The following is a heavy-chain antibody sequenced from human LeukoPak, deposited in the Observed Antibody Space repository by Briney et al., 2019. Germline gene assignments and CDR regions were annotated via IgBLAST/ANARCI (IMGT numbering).Heavy chain of an antibody. CDR2: IYSGGST. J-gene: IGHJ6*03. D-gene: IGHD2-2*01. V-gene: IGHV3-66*02. CDR3: ARPYCSSTSCHYYMDV. Sequence: GGSLRLSCAASGFTVSSNYMSWVRQAPGKGLEWVSVIYSGGSTYYADSVKGRFTISRDNSKNTLYLQMNSLRAEDTAVYYCARPYCSSTSCHYYMDVWGKGTTVTVSS. CDR1: GFTVSSNY.